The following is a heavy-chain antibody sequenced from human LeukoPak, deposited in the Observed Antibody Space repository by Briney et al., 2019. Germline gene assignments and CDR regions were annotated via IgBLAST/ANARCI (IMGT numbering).Heavy chain of an antibody. V-gene: IGHV3-23*01. CDR3: AKSCGGTCYYYGMDV. CDR2: ISGSGGST. CDR1: GFTFSSYA. J-gene: IGHJ6*02. D-gene: IGHD2-15*01. Sequence: GGSLRLSCAASGFTFSSYAMSWVRQAPGKGLEWVSAISGSGGSTYYADSVKGRFTISRDNSKNTLHLQLNSLRAEDTALYYCAKSCGGTCYYYGMDVWGQGTTVTVSS.